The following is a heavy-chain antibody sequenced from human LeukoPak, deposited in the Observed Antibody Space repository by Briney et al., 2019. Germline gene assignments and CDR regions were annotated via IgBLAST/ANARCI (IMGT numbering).Heavy chain of an antibody. D-gene: IGHD2-21*01. CDR1: GGSISSSSYY. V-gene: IGHV4-39*01. CDR3: AGCVVATGGIDY. CDR2: IYYSGST. J-gene: IGHJ4*02. Sequence: PSETLSLTCTVSGGSISSSSYYWGWIRQPPGKGLEWIGSIYYSGSTYYNPSLKSRVTISVDTSKNQFSLKLSSVTAADTAVYYCAGCVVATGGIDYWGQGTLVTVSS.